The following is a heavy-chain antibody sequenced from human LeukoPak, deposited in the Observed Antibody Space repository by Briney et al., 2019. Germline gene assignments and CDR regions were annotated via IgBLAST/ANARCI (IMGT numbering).Heavy chain of an antibody. V-gene: IGHV3-11*01. J-gene: IGHJ4*02. CDR2: ISSSGSTI. CDR3: ARDDGVVVPAAIADY. Sequence: GGSLRLSCAASGFTFSDYYMSWIRQAPGKGLEWVSYISSSGSTIYYAGSVKGRFTISRDNAKNSLYLQMNSLRAEDTAVYYCARDDGVVVPAAIADYWGQGTLVTVSS. D-gene: IGHD2-2*01. CDR1: GFTFSDYY.